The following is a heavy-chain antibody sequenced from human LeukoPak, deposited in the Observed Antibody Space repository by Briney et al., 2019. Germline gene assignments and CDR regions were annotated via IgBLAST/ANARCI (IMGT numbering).Heavy chain of an antibody. V-gene: IGHV1-2*02. CDR2: INPNSGGT. J-gene: IGHJ5*02. Sequence: ASVKVSCKASGYTFTGYYMHWVRQAPGQGLEWMGWINPNSGGTNYAQKFQGRVTMTRDTSISTAYMELSRLRSDDTAVYYCARVPLDILYYYDSSGFYWFDPWGQGTLVTISS. CDR1: GYTFTGYY. CDR3: ARVPLDILYYYDSSGFYWFDP. D-gene: IGHD3-22*01.